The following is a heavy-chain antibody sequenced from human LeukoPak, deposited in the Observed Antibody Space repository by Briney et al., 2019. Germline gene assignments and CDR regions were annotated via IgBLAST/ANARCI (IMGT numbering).Heavy chain of an antibody. CDR1: GFTFSSYW. D-gene: IGHD6-19*01. CDR2: INSDGSST. CDR3: TRAVAGTYFDN. Sequence: PGGSLRLSCAASGFTFSSYWMHWVRQAPGKGLVWVSRINSDGSSTSYADSVKGRFTISRDNAKNTLYLQMNSLRAEDTAVYYCTRAVAGTYFDNWGQGAPVTVSS. V-gene: IGHV3-74*01. J-gene: IGHJ4*02.